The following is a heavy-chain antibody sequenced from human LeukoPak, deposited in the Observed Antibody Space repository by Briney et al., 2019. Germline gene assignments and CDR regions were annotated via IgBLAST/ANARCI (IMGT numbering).Heavy chain of an antibody. CDR3: ARARSYDFWSGILRAGFDY. D-gene: IGHD3-3*01. V-gene: IGHV3-21*01. CDR2: ISSSSSYI. J-gene: IGHJ4*02. Sequence: GGSLRLSCAASGFTFSSYSMNWVRQAPGKGLEWVSSISSSSSYIYYADSVKGRFTISRDNAKNSLYLQMNSLRAEDTAVYYCARARSYDFWSGILRAGFDYWGQGTLVTVSS. CDR1: GFTFSSYS.